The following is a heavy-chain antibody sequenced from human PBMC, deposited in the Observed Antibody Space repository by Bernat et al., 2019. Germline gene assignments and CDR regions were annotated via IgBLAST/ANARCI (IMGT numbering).Heavy chain of an antibody. CDR3: ARWEVSPQLYAFDI. J-gene: IGHJ3*02. CDR2: IYYSGST. D-gene: IGHD6-13*01. CDR1: GGSISSYY. Sequence: QVQLQESGPGLVKPSETLSLTCTVSGGSISSYYWSWIRQPPGKGLEWIGYIYYSGSTNYIPSLKSRVTISVDTSKNQFSLKLSSVTAADTAVYYCARWEVSPQLYAFDIWGQGTMVTVSS. V-gene: IGHV4-59*01.